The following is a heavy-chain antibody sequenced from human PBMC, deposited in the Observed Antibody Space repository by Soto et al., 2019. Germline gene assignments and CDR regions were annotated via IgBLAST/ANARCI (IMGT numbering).Heavy chain of an antibody. CDR2: IYYSGST. CDR1: GGSISSGGYY. V-gene: IGHV4-31*03. J-gene: IGHJ4*02. Sequence: QVQLQESGPGLVKPSQTLSLTCTVSGGSISSGGYYWSWIRQHPGKGLEWIGYIYYSGSTYYNPSLMSRVTISVDTSKTQFSLKLSSLTSADTAVYFCASSPEATVTAFNYWGQGTLVTVSS. CDR3: ASSPEATVTAFNY. D-gene: IGHD4-17*01.